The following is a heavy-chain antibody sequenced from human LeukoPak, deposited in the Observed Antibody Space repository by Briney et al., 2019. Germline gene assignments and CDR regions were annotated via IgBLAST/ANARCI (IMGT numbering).Heavy chain of an antibody. CDR1: GFTFSSYA. Sequence: QTGGSLRLSCAASGFTFSSYAMHWVRQAPGKGLEWVAVISYDGSNKYYADSVKGRFTISRDSAKNSLYLQMNSLRAEDTAVYYCARDKNYAFDYWGQGTLVTVSS. D-gene: IGHD1-7*01. CDR3: ARDKNYAFDY. CDR2: ISYDGSNK. V-gene: IGHV3-30-3*01. J-gene: IGHJ4*02.